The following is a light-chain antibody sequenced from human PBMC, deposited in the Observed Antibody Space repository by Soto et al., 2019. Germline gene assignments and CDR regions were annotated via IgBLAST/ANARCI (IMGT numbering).Light chain of an antibody. CDR3: GSYTNTGILL. CDR1: SSDVGGYNY. V-gene: IGLV2-14*01. Sequence: QSALTQPASVSGSPGQSITISCTGTSSDVGGYNYVSWYQQHPGKAPKLMIYEVSNRPSGVSNRFSGSKSGNTASLTISGLQPEDEADYYCGSYTNTGILLFGGGTKLTVL. CDR2: EVS. J-gene: IGLJ2*01.